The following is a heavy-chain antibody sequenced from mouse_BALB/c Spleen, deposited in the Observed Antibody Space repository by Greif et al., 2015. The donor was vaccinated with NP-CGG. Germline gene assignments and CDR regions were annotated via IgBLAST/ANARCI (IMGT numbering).Heavy chain of an antibody. D-gene: IGHD2-12*01. CDR2: ISSGSSTI. V-gene: IGHV5-17*02. CDR1: GFTFSSFG. CDR3: ARYEDYAMDY. Sequence: EVHLVESGGGLVQPGGSRKLSCAASGFTFSSFGMHWVRQAPEKGLEWVAYISSGSSTIYYADTVKGRFTISRDNPKNTLFLQMTSLRSEDTAMYYCARYEDYAMDYWGQGTSVTVSS. J-gene: IGHJ4*01.